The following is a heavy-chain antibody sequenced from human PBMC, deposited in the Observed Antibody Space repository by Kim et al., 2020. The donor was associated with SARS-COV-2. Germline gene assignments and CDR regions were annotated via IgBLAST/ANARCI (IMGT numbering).Heavy chain of an antibody. CDR2: ISYIGST. Sequence: SETLSLTCTVSGGSMNNYFWNWIRQPPGKVLEWIGYISYIGSTDYNPSLKSRVTISVDTSKNQFSLKLSAVTAADTAVYYCARERAMVTDYWGQGTLVAVSS. CDR3: ARERAMVTDY. CDR1: GGSMNNYF. V-gene: IGHV4-59*01. J-gene: IGHJ4*02. D-gene: IGHD5-18*01.